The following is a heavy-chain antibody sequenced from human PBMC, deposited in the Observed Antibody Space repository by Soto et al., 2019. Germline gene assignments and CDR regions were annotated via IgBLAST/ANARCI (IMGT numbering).Heavy chain of an antibody. CDR3: AREGRVRHYDFWSGYYVGGPIDY. CDR2: IYYSGST. CDR1: GGSTSSGGYY. Sequence: SETLSLTCTVSGGSTSSGGYYWSWIRQHPGKGLEWIGYIYYSGSTYYNPSLKSRVTISVDTSKNQFSLKLSSVTAADTAVYYCAREGRVRHYDFWSGYYVGGPIDYWGQGTLVTVSS. D-gene: IGHD3-3*01. V-gene: IGHV4-31*03. J-gene: IGHJ4*02.